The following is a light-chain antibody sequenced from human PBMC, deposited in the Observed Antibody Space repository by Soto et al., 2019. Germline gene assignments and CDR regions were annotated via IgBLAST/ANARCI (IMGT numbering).Light chain of an antibody. Sequence: DIQLTQSPSFLSPSIGESVTITCRASQVISTSLAWYQQKPGKAPKLLIYKASGLENGVPSRFSGSGYGTEFTLTISSLQSDDFATYYCQQYNTYSGTFGQGTKVDIK. CDR2: KAS. J-gene: IGKJ1*01. CDR3: QQYNTYSGT. CDR1: QVISTS. V-gene: IGKV1-5*03.